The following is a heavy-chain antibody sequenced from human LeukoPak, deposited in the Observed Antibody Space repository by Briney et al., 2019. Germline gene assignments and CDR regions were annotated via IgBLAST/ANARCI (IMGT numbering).Heavy chain of an antibody. CDR1: GGSISSSSYY. Sequence: SETLSLTCTVSGGSISSSSYYWGWFRQPPGKGLEWIGSIYYSGSTYYNPSLKSRVTTSGDTSENQFSLRLSSVTAADTAVYYCARASYSYDISGWVPFDYWGQGTLVTVSS. V-gene: IGHV4-39*07. CDR3: ARASYSYDISGWVPFDY. CDR2: IYYSGST. J-gene: IGHJ4*02. D-gene: IGHD3-22*01.